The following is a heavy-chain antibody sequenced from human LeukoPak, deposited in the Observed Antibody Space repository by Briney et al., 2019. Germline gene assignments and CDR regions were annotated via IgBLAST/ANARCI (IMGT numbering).Heavy chain of an antibody. Sequence: SETLSLTCAVSGGSISSGGYSWSWIRQPPGKGLEWIGYIYHSGSTYYNPSLKSRVTISVDRSKNQFSLKLSSVTAADTAVYYCARGSGDGDYGGLPSYFDYWGQGTLVTVSS. D-gene: IGHD4-17*01. CDR1: GGSISSGGYS. J-gene: IGHJ4*02. CDR2: IYHSGST. CDR3: ARGSGDGDYGGLPSYFDY. V-gene: IGHV4-30-2*01.